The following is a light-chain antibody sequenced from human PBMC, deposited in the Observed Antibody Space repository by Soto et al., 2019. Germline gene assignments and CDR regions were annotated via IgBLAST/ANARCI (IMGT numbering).Light chain of an antibody. CDR1: QNINTY. V-gene: IGKV1-39*01. Sequence: DIRMTQSPSSLSASVGDRVTITCRASQNINTYLNWYQQKPGQAPKLLIYTTSTLQSGVPSRFSGGGSGTAFTLTISSLQPEDVATYSCHQSYRDITFGPGTKVDLK. J-gene: IGKJ3*01. CDR2: TTS. CDR3: HQSYRDIT.